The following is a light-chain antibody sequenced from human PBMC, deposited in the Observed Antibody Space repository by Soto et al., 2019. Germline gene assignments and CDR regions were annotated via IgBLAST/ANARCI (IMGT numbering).Light chain of an antibody. J-gene: IGLJ3*02. Sequence: QSALTQPASVSGSPGQSFTISCTGTSSDVGGYNYVSWYQQHPGKAPKLMIYEVSNRPSGVSNRFSGSKSGNTASLTISGLQAEDEAEYYCSSYTSSSSWVFGGGTKVTVL. CDR3: SSYTSSSSWV. CDR2: EVS. V-gene: IGLV2-14*01. CDR1: SSDVGGYNY.